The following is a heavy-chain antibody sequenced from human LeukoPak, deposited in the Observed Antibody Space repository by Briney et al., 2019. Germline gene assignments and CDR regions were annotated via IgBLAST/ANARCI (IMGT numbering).Heavy chain of an antibody. V-gene: IGHV3-7*05. CDR3: AREGFDSYGTTKDAFDV. CDR1: GFSFSTYR. J-gene: IGHJ3*01. Sequence: GGSLRLSCAASGFSFSTYRMSWVRQAPGKGLEWVAAINQDGSEKYYVDSVKGRFTISRDNAKNSLYLQMNSLRAEDTAVYYCAREGFDSYGTTKDAFDVWGQGTMVTVSS. D-gene: IGHD5-18*01. CDR2: INQDGSEK.